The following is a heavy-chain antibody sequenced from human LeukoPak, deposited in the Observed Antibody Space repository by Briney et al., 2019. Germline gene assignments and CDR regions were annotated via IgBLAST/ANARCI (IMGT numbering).Heavy chain of an antibody. CDR1: GGSISSSSYY. CDR3: ARDQGGQGLPHYYYYLDV. V-gene: IGHV4-39*02. CDR2: ICYSGST. Sequence: SETLSLTCTVSGGSISSSSYYWGWIRQPPGKGLEWVGSICYSGSTYSNPSLKRRVTISVDTSKNQFSLKLSSVTAADTAVYYCARDQGGQGLPHYYYYLDVCGKGTTVTISS. J-gene: IGHJ6*03. D-gene: IGHD4-11*01.